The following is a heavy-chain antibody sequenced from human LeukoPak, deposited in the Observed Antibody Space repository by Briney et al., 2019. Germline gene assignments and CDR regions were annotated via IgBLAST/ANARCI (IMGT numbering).Heavy chain of an antibody. J-gene: IGHJ4*02. CDR2: IYYTGTT. CDR1: GGSFSTYY. D-gene: IGHD3-22*01. V-gene: IGHV4-59*01. Sequence: SETLSLTCAVSGGSFSTYYWSWIRQPPGKGLEWIGFIYYTGTTNYNPSLKSRVTISVDTSKNQFSLKLSSVTAADTAVYYCARDPSGYFNYWGQGTLVTVSS. CDR3: ARDPSGYFNY.